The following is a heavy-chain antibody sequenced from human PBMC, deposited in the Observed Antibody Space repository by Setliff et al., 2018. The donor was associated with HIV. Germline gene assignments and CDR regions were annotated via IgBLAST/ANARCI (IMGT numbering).Heavy chain of an antibody. CDR2: INHSGST. Sequence: SETLSLTCAVYGGSFSGYYWSWIRQPPGKGLEWMGEINHSGSTNYNPSLKSRVTISVDTSKNQFSLKLSSVTAADTAVYYCARNDYGSGTYNWFDPWGQGTLVTVSS. CDR1: GGSFSGYY. D-gene: IGHD3-10*01. CDR3: ARNDYGSGTYNWFDP. V-gene: IGHV4-34*01. J-gene: IGHJ5*02.